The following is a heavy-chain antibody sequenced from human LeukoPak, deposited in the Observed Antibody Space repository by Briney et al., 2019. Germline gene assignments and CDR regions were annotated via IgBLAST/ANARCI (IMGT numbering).Heavy chain of an antibody. J-gene: IGHJ4*02. CDR3: ARDAYDSSGYSFDY. CDR1: GVSISSSNSY. D-gene: IGHD3-22*01. CDR2: IYHSGNT. Sequence: SETLSLTCTVSGVSISSSNSYWGWIRQPPGKGLEWIGEIYHSGNTNYNPSLKSRVTISVDKSKNQFSLKLSSVTAADTAVYYCARDAYDSSGYSFDYWGQGTLVTVSS. V-gene: IGHV4-39*07.